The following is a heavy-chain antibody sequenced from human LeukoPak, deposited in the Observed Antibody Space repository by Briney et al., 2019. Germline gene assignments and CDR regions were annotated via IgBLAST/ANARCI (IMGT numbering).Heavy chain of an antibody. Sequence: SETLSLTCTVSGGSISSYYWSWIRQPPGKGLEWIGYIYCSGSTNYNPSLKSRVTISVDTSKNQFSLKLSSVTAADTAVYYCARFYPFKPNYYDSSGYHYFDYWGQGTLVTVSS. V-gene: IGHV4-59*01. CDR3: ARFYPFKPNYYDSSGYHYFDY. CDR1: GGSISSYY. D-gene: IGHD3-22*01. CDR2: IYCSGST. J-gene: IGHJ4*02.